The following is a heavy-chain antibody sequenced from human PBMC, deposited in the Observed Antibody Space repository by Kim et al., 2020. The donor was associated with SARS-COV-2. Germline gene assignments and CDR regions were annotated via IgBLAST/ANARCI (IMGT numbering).Heavy chain of an antibody. J-gene: IGHJ4*02. CDR2: IGAADDT. V-gene: IGHV3-13*01. CDR3: AKDREVAFDY. Sequence: GGSLRLSCAASGFTFSTYDMFWIRQATGKGLEWVSTIGAADDTYYADSVKCRFTISRKNAMSSVFLQMNSLSAGDTAVYYCAKDREVAFDYWGQGTLVTV. CDR1: GFTFSTYD.